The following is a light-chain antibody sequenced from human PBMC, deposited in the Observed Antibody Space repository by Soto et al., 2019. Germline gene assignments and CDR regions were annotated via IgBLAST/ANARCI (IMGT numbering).Light chain of an antibody. CDR2: GAS. CDR1: QSVSSN. Sequence: IVVTQSPATLSVSPLEIASLSCMASQSVSSNLAWYQQKPGQAPRLLIYGASTRATGIPARFSGSGSGTEFTLTISSLQSEDFAVYYCQQYNNWRKTFGQGTKVDIK. J-gene: IGKJ1*01. V-gene: IGKV3-15*01. CDR3: QQYNNWRKT.